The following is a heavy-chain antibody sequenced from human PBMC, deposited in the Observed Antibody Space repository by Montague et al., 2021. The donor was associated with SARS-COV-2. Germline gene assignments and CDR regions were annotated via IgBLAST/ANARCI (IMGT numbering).Heavy chain of an antibody. CDR3: ARENTVTTFGGPYYIDS. CDR1: GSSVRSYF. CDR2: IYDSGST. D-gene: IGHD4-17*01. J-gene: IGHJ4*02. V-gene: IGHV4-59*02. Sequence: SETLSLTCIVSGSSVRSYFWSWIRQPPGKGLEWIGNIYDSGSTNYKPSXXSGVTIPVDTSKNQFSLKLSAVTAADTAVYYCARENTVTTFGGPYYIDSWGQGTLVTVSA.